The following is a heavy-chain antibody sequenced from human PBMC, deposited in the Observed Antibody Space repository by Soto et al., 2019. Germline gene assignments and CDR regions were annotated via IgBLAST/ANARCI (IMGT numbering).Heavy chain of an antibody. CDR1: GFTFSSYG. Sequence: QVQLVESGGGVVQPGRSLRLSCAASGFTFSSYGMHWVRQAPGRGLEWVAIIWYDGSNEYYADSVKGRFTVSRDISKNTLFLQMNSLRAEDTAVYYCARDKGHEDSGYGWVYYYYYMDVWGKGTTVTVSS. D-gene: IGHD5-18*01. J-gene: IGHJ6*03. CDR2: IWYDGSNE. V-gene: IGHV3-33*01. CDR3: ARDKGHEDSGYGWVYYYYYMDV.